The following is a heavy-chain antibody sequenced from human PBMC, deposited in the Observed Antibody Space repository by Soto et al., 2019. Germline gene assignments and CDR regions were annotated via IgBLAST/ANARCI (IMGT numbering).Heavy chain of an antibody. D-gene: IGHD5-12*01. CDR2: INPSGGST. V-gene: IGHV1-46*01. J-gene: IGHJ3*02. CDR1: GYTFTSYY. CDR3: ARYQSGYDSGPLSAFDI. Sequence: GSVKVSCKASGYTFTSYYMHWVRQAPGQGLEWMGIINPSGGSTSYAQKFQGRVTMTRDTSTSTVYMELSSLRSEDTAVYYCARYQSGYDSGPLSAFDIWGQGTMVTVSS.